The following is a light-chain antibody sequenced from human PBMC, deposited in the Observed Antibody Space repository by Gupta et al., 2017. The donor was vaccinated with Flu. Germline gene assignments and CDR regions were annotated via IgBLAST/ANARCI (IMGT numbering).Light chain of an antibody. Sequence: SRSSTHVCTSSIYWYQQQHGSPHQYPSKDNSVTNKQQGSGPPSRLAGSTEASSNAATLLTAGVQSADDDDYYCSISHSSAWVFGGGTKLTVL. V-gene: IGLV5-45*01. CDR3: SISHSSAWV. J-gene: IGLJ2*01. CDR1: SSTHVCTSS. CDR2: DNSVTNK.